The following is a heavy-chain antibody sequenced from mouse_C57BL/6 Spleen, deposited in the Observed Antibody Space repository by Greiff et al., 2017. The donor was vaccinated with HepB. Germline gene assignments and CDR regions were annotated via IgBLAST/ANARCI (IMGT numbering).Heavy chain of an antibody. J-gene: IGHJ1*03. CDR1: GFTFSSYA. CDR3: ARDRDGYYAYWYFDV. D-gene: IGHD2-3*01. Sequence: EVKLVESGGGLVTPGGSLKLSCAASGFTFSSYAMSWVRQTPEKRLEWVATISDGGSYTYYPDNVKGRFTISRDNAKNNLYLQMSHLKSEDTAMYYCARDRDGYYAYWYFDVWGTGTTVTVSS. V-gene: IGHV5-4*01. CDR2: ISDGGSYT.